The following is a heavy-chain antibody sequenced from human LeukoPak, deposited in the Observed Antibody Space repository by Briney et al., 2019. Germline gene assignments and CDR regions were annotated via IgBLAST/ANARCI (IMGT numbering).Heavy chain of an antibody. CDR1: GGSISNYY. J-gene: IGHJ4*02. CDR3: AGTYYYDSSGYYYPGGY. V-gene: IGHV4-59*01. Sequence: SETLSLTCTVSGGSISNYYWSWIRQPPGKGLEWIGYIYYSGSTNYNPSLKSRVTISVDTSKNQFSLKLSSVTAADTAVYYCAGTYYYDSSGYYYPGGYWGQGTLVTVSS. D-gene: IGHD3-22*01. CDR2: IYYSGST.